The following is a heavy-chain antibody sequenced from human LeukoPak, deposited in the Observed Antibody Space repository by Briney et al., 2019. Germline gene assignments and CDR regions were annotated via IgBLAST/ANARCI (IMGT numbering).Heavy chain of an antibody. J-gene: IGHJ4*02. V-gene: IGHV3-30*03. CDR1: GFTFSSYG. CDR2: ISYDGSNE. Sequence: GGSLRLSCVASGFTFSSYGMHWVRQAPGKGLEWVAFISYDGSNENIADSVKGRFIISRDNSKNTLYLQMNSLRAEDTAVYYCARRQNVKIDYWGQGTLVTVSS. D-gene: IGHD2/OR15-2a*01. CDR3: ARRQNVKIDY.